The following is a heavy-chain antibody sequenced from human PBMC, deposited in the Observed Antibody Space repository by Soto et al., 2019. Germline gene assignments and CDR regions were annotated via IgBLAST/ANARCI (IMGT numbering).Heavy chain of an antibody. D-gene: IGHD2-21*01. CDR1: GFTFSSYA. J-gene: IGHJ4*02. CDR3: ARGIAYYFDH. CDR2: MGGSGRST. V-gene: IGHV3-23*01. Sequence: PGGSLRLSCVASGFTFSSYAMTLVRQAPGKGLEWVSSMGGSGRSTYYTDSVKGRFTISRDNAKNSLYLQMNSLRDEDTAVYYCARGIAYYFDHWGQGTLVTVSS.